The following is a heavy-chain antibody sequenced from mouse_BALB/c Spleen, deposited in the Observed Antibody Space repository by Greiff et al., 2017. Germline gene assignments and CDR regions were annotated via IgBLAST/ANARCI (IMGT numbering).Heavy chain of an antibody. V-gene: IGHV1-37*01. Sequence: EVQLQQSGPELVKPGASVKISCKASGYSFTGYFMNWVKQSHGKSLEWIGRINPYNGDTFYNQKFKGKATLTVDKSSSTAHMELLSLTSEDSAVYYCGRGRMITTLGYYYAMDYWGQGTSVTVSS. J-gene: IGHJ4*01. CDR2: INPYNGDT. CDR3: GRGRMITTLGYYYAMDY. D-gene: IGHD2-4*01. CDR1: GYSFTGYF.